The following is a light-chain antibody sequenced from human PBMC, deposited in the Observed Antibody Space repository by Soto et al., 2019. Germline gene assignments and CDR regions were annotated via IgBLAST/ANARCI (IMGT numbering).Light chain of an antibody. CDR2: GAS. CDR3: QQYGSSSWT. J-gene: IGKJ1*01. Sequence: EIVLTQSPGTLSLSPGERATLSCRASQSVSSSYLAWYQQKPGQAPRRLIYGASSRATGIPDRFSGSGSGTDFTLRISRLDPEDFAVYYCQQYGSSSWTFGQGTKVDI. V-gene: IGKV3-20*01. CDR1: QSVSSSY.